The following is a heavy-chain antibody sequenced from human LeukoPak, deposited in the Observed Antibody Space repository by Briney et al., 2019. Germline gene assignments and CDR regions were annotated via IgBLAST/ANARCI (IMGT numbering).Heavy chain of an antibody. CDR3: ARLPPTYYYDSSGYYIDDY. V-gene: IGHV4-34*01. J-gene: IGHJ4*02. Sequence: SETLSLTCAVYGGSFSGYYWSGTRQPPGKGLEWIGEINHSGSTNYNPSLKSRVTISVDTSKNQFSLKLSSVTAADTAVYYCARLPPTYYYDSSGYYIDDYWGQGTLVTVSS. CDR1: GGSFSGYY. D-gene: IGHD3-22*01. CDR2: INHSGST.